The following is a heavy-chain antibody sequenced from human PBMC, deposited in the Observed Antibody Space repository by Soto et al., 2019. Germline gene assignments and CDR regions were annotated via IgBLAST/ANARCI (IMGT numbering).Heavy chain of an antibody. V-gene: IGHV1-3*01. J-gene: IGHJ6*02. D-gene: IGHD5-18*01. CDR1: GYTFTSYA. CDR2: INAGNGNT. CDR3: ARDGRLWLQLYYYGMDV. Sequence: VASVKVSCKASGYTFTSYAMHWVRQAPGQRLEWMGWINAGNGNTKYSQKFQGRVTITRDTSASTAYMELSSLRSEDTAVYYCARDGRLWLQLYYYGMDVWGQGTTVTVSS.